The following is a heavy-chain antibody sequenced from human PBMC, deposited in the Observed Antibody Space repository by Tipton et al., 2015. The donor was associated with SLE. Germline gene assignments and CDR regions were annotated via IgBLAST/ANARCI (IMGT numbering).Heavy chain of an antibody. CDR2: INHSGST. J-gene: IGHJ3*02. D-gene: IGHD1-26*01. Sequence: TLSLTCAVYGGSFRGYYWRWIRQPPGKGLEWIGEINHSGSTNYNPSLKSRVTISVDTSKNQFSLKLSAVTAADTAVYYCARGATSGSPRAFDIWGQGTMVTVSS. CDR1: GGSFRGYY. CDR3: ARGATSGSPRAFDI. V-gene: IGHV4-34*01.